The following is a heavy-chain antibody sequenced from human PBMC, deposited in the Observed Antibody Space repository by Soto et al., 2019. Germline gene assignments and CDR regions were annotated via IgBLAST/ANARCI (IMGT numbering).Heavy chain of an antibody. CDR2: IYYSGST. D-gene: IGHD3-10*01. V-gene: IGHV4-59*01. J-gene: IGHJ3*02. CDR3: ARAEGYYGSGSYSAFDI. Sequence: KPSETLSLTCTVSGGSISSYYWSWIRQPPGKGLEWIGYIYYSGSTNYNPSLKSRVTISVDTSKNQFSLKLSSVTAADTAVYYCARAEGYYGSGSYSAFDIWGQGTMVTVSS. CDR1: GGSISSYY.